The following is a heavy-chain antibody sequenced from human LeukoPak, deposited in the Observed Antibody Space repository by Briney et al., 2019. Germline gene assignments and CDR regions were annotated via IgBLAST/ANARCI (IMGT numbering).Heavy chain of an antibody. J-gene: IGHJ1*01. CDR1: GFTFSSYA. V-gene: IGHV3-23*01. D-gene: IGHD4-17*01. Sequence: GGSLRLSCAASGFTFSSYAMSWVRQVSGKVLEWVSVISGSGGSTYYADSVKGRFTISRDNSKNTLYLQMKSLRAEDTAVYYCAKEIYGDSTGGRFQHWGQGTLVTVSS. CDR2: ISGSGGST. CDR3: AKEIYGDSTGGRFQH.